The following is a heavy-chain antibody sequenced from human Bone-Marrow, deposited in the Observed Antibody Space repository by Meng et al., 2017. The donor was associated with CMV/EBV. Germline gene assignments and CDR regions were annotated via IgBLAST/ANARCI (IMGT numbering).Heavy chain of an antibody. V-gene: IGHV1-18*01. J-gene: IGHJ4*02. Sequence: ASVKVSCKASGYTFTSYAMHWVRQAPGQRLEWMGWISAYNGNTNYAQKFQDRVTMTTDTSTSTAYMELRSLRSDDTAVYYCARGAYDNSGYYHLYWGQGTLVTVSS. D-gene: IGHD3-22*01. CDR2: ISAYNGNT. CDR1: GYTFTSYA. CDR3: ARGAYDNSGYYHLY.